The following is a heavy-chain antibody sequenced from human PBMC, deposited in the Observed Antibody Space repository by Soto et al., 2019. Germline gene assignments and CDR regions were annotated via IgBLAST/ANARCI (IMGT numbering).Heavy chain of an antibody. CDR2: ISKSDYT. CDR3: AREDSIIIPAVSDF. Sequence: KPGGSLRLSCTVSGFAFNNYGINWVRQAPGKGLEWVSSISKSDYTYYSDSVKGRLTISRDNAKNSVSLQMNTLRVEDTAVYYCAREDSIIIPAVSDFWGQGTLVTVSS. D-gene: IGHD2-2*01. V-gene: IGHV3-21*01. CDR1: GFAFNNYG. J-gene: IGHJ4*02.